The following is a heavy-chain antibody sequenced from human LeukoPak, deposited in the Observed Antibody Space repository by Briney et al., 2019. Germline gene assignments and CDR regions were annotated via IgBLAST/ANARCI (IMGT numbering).Heavy chain of an antibody. CDR3: ARITMVRGGSRYFDY. CDR1: GFTFSSYG. CDR2: ISGSGGST. D-gene: IGHD3-10*01. V-gene: IGHV3-23*01. J-gene: IGHJ4*02. Sequence: GGSLRLSCAASGFTFSSYGMSWVRQAPGKGLEWVSAISGSGGSTYYADSVKGRFTISRDNSKNTLYLQMNSLRAEDTAVYYCARITMVRGGSRYFDYWGQGTLVTVSS.